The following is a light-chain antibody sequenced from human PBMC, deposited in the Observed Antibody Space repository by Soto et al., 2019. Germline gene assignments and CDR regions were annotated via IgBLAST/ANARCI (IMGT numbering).Light chain of an antibody. CDR1: SSDVGGYNY. Sequence: QSALTQPASVSGSPGQSITISCTGTSSDVGGYNYVSWYQQHPGKAPKLMIYDVSNRPSGVSNRFSGSKSGNTASLTISGLQAEDEADYYCCSYTSSSNRVFGGGTELTVL. V-gene: IGLV2-14*01. CDR2: DVS. J-gene: IGLJ3*02. CDR3: CSYTSSSNRV.